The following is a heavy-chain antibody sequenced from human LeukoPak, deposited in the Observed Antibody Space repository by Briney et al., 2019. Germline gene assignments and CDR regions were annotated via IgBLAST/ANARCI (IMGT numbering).Heavy chain of an antibody. CDR1: GYTFISYG. V-gene: IGHV1-18*01. D-gene: IGHD5-18*01. CDR3: ARVERGWIQLWGSLGY. Sequence: ASVKVSCKASGYTFISYGISWVRQAPGQGLEWMGWISAYKGNTKYAQKLQGRVTMTTDTSTSTAYMELRSLRSDDTAVYYCARVERGWIQLWGSLGYWGQGTLVTVSS. CDR2: ISAYKGNT. J-gene: IGHJ4*02.